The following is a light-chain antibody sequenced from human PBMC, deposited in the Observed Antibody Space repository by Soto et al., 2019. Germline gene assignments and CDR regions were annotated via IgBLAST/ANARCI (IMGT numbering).Light chain of an antibody. CDR3: QHYGSSPPIT. CDR1: QSVSSNY. J-gene: IGKJ5*01. V-gene: IGKV3-20*01. Sequence: EIVLTQSPGTLSLSPGERATLSYRASQSVSSNYLAWYQQKPGQAPRLLIYGASNRATGIPDRFSGSGSGTDFNLTISRLEHEDFAVYYCQHYGSSPPITFGQGTRLEIK. CDR2: GAS.